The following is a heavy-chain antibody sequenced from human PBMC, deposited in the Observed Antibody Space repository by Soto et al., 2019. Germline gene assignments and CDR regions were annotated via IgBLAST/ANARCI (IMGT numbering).Heavy chain of an antibody. J-gene: IGHJ4*02. CDR3: ARVLYYYDSSGYWGY. D-gene: IGHD3-22*01. Sequence: EVQLVESGGGLVQPGGSLRLSCAASGFTFSSYSMNWVRQAPGKGLEWVSYISSSSSTIYYADSVKGRFTISRDNAKNSLYLQMHSLRDEDTAVYYCARVLYYYDSSGYWGYWGQGTLVTVSS. CDR1: GFTFSSYS. CDR2: ISSSSSTI. V-gene: IGHV3-48*02.